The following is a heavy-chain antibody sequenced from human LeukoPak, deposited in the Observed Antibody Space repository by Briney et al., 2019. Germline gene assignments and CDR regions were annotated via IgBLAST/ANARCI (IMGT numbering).Heavy chain of an antibody. CDR1: GGTFSSYA. CDR3: ASYYYGSGSYYFDY. CDR2: IIPILGIA. Sequence: ASVKVSCKASGGTFSSYAISGVRQAPGQGLEWMGRIIPILGIANYAQKFQGRVTITADKSTSTAYMELSSLRSEDTAVYYCASYYYGSGSYYFDYWGQGNLVTVSS. V-gene: IGHV1-69*04. D-gene: IGHD3-10*01. J-gene: IGHJ4*02.